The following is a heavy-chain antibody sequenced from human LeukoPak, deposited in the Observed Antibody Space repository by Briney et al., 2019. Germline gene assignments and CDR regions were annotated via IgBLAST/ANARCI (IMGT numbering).Heavy chain of an antibody. CDR3: ARWAEPFDY. V-gene: IGHV4-39*01. CDR1: GGSISSSSYY. CDR2: IYYSGST. J-gene: IGHJ4*02. Sequence: SETLSPTCTVSGGSISSSSYYWGWIRQPPGKGLEWIGSIYYSGSTYYNPSLKSRVTISVDTSKNQFSLKLSSVTAADTAVYYCARWAEPFDYWGQGTLVTVSS.